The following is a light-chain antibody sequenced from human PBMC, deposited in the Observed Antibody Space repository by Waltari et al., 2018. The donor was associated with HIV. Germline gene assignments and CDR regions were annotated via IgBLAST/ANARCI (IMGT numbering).Light chain of an antibody. Sequence: AIQLTQSPSSLSASVGDRFTLTCRTSQGITNAIAWYQQRPGKPPKLLIYEASNLDSGVPSRFSGSGSGTDFTLTISSLQPEDFATYYCQQFQTFPLTFGGGTNIEIK. V-gene: IGKV1-13*02. CDR2: EAS. CDR3: QQFQTFPLT. CDR1: QGITNA. J-gene: IGKJ4*01.